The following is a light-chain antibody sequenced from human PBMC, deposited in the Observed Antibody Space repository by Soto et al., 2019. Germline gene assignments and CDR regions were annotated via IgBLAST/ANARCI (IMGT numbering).Light chain of an antibody. Sequence: EIVLTQSPGTLSLSPGARATLSCRASQSVSSSYLAWYQQTPGQAPRLLIYGASSRATGIPARFSGSGSGTDFTLTISRLEPEDFAVYDCPHYCSSPYTFGQGTKLEIK. J-gene: IGKJ2*01. V-gene: IGKV3-20*01. CDR2: GAS. CDR1: QSVSSSY. CDR3: PHYCSSPYT.